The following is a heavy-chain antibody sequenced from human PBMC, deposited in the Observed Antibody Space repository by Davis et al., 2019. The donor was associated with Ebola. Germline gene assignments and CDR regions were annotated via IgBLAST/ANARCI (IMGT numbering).Heavy chain of an antibody. CDR3: ARFRGVSGDSGIYRGSYFDY. J-gene: IGHJ4*02. V-gene: IGHV4-34*01. CDR1: GGSFSGYY. CDR2: VNHSGST. Sequence: PSETLSLTCAVYGGSFSGYYWNWIRQPPGKGLEWIGEVNHSGSTNYNPSLKSRVTMSIDTSKNQFSLKLSSVTAADTAVYYCARFRGVSGDSGIYRGSYFDYWGQGTLVSVSS. D-gene: IGHD3-10*01.